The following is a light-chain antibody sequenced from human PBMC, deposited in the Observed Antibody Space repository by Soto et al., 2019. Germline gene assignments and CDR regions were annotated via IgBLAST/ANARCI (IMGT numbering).Light chain of an antibody. CDR1: GTDVGQYNY. V-gene: IGLV2-8*01. Sequence: QSVLTPPPSASGSPGQSVTISCTGAGTDVGQYNYVSWYQQHPGKAPKLLIHHVSRRPSGVPARFSGSKSGNTASLTVSGLQTEDEADYYCASYTNSITYVFGSGTKVTVL. J-gene: IGLJ1*01. CDR2: HVS. CDR3: ASYTNSITYV.